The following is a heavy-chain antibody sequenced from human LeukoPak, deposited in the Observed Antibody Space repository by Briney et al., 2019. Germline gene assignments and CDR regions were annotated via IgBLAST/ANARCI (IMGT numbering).Heavy chain of an antibody. D-gene: IGHD3-16*01. Sequence: ASVKVSCKASGYTFTSYAMHWVRQAPGRRLEWMGWINAGNGNTKYSQKFQGRVTITRDTSASTAYMELSSLRSEDTAVYYCARDVGGSYFDYWGQGTLVTVSS. CDR1: GYTFTSYA. CDR2: INAGNGNT. CDR3: ARDVGGSYFDY. J-gene: IGHJ4*02. V-gene: IGHV1-3*01.